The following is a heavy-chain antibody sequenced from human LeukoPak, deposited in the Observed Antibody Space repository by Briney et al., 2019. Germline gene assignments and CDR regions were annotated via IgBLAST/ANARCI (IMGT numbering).Heavy chain of an antibody. D-gene: IGHD6-19*01. Sequence: PGGSLRLSCAASGFTFSSYSISWARQTPGKGLECVSAISGSGGTTYYANSVEGRFTISRDSSKNTVYLQMNSLRAEDTAVYYCAKRLSSGWYGVTFFDPWGQGTLVSVSS. CDR3: AKRLSSGWYGVTFFDP. V-gene: IGHV3-23*01. CDR2: ISGSGGTT. J-gene: IGHJ5*02. CDR1: GFTFSSYS.